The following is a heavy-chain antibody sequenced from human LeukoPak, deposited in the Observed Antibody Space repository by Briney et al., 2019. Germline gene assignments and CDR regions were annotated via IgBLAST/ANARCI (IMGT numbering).Heavy chain of an antibody. V-gene: IGHV3-30-3*01. Sequence: GGSLRLSCAASGFTFSSYAMHWVCQAPGKGLEWVAVISYDGSNKYYADSVKGRFTISRDNSKNTLHLQMNSLRAEDTAVYYCARGLEVVTAISQGWFDPWGQGTLVTVSS. CDR3: ARGLEVVTAISQGWFDP. J-gene: IGHJ5*02. CDR2: ISYDGSNK. D-gene: IGHD2-21*02. CDR1: GFTFSSYA.